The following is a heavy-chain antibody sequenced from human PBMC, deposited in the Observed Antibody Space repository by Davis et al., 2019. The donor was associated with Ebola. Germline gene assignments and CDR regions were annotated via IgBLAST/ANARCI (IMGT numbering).Heavy chain of an antibody. Sequence: GESLKISCEASGFTFTDYYMTWIRQAPGKGLEWVSTLGTSADTYYADSVKGRFTISRDNSKNTLYLQMNGLRVEDTAIYYCVKDTSNIWFDIWGQGTMVTVSS. D-gene: IGHD2/OR15-2a*01. CDR3: VKDTSNIWFDI. CDR2: LGTSADT. J-gene: IGHJ3*02. V-gene: IGHV3-23*01. CDR1: GFTFTDYY.